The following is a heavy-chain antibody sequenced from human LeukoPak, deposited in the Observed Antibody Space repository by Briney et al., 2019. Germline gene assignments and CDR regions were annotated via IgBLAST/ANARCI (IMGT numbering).Heavy chain of an antibody. J-gene: IGHJ6*03. CDR1: SGSINTSNYY. D-gene: IGHD5-18*01. CDR2: IFYRGGT. V-gene: IGHV4-39*07. Sequence: SETLSLTCTVSSGSINTSNYYWGWIRQPPGKGLEWIGNIFYRGGTYYSPSLKSRVSISVDTSKNQFSLKLSSVTAADTAVYYCARGYSYGYYYYYNYMDVWGKGTTVIISS. CDR3: ARGYSYGYYYYYNYMDV.